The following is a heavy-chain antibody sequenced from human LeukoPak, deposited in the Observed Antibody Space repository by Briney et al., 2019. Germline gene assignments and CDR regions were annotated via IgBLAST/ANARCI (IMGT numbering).Heavy chain of an antibody. D-gene: IGHD5-18*01. V-gene: IGHV4-34*01. Sequence: SETLSLTCAVYGGSFSGYYWSWIRQPPGKGLEWIGEINHSGSTNYNPSLKSRVTISVDTSKNQFSLKLSSVTAADTAVYYCARHVDTAWDYWGQGTLVTVS. CDR3: ARHVDTAWDY. CDR2: INHSGST. J-gene: IGHJ4*02. CDR1: GGSFSGYY.